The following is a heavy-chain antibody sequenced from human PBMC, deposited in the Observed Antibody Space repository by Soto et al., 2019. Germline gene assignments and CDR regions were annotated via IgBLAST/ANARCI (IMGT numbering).Heavy chain of an antibody. D-gene: IGHD1-26*01. CDR3: ARARSNYAFNYALDV. J-gene: IGHJ6*02. V-gene: IGHV1-69*06. CDR2: IIPMFGTT. Sequence: VQLVQSGAEVKRPGSSVKVSCKASGGTFNSYAVSWVRQAPGQGLEWIGGIIPMFGTTKYAQKFQGRVTITADKSTSTAYMELSSLKSEDMAIFYCARARSNYAFNYALDVWGQGTAVIVSS. CDR1: GGTFNSYA.